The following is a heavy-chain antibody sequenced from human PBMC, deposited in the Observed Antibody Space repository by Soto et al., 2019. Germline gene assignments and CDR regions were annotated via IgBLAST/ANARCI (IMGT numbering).Heavy chain of an antibody. J-gene: IGHJ4*02. CDR3: ARDLKVVRKFDY. Sequence: PSETLSLTCTVSGGSVSSGSYYWSWIRQPPGKGLEWIGYIYYSGSTNYNPSLKSRVTISVDTSKNQFSLKLSSVTAADTAVYYCARDLKVVRKFDYWGQGTLVTVSS. D-gene: IGHD2-15*01. V-gene: IGHV4-61*01. CDR1: GGSVSSGSYY. CDR2: IYYSGST.